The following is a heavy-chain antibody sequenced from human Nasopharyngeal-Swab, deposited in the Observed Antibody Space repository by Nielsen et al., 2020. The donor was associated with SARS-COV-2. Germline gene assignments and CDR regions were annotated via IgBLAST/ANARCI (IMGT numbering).Heavy chain of an antibody. CDR1: GFTFSSYA. CDR2: IRSKANSYAT. D-gene: IGHD4-17*01. CDR3: TRHPYGD. J-gene: IGHJ4*01. V-gene: IGHV3-73*01. Sequence: GESLKISCAASGFTFSSYAMHWVRQASGKGLEWVGRIRSKANSYATAYAASVKGRFTISRDDSKNTAYLQMNSLKTEDTAVYYCTRHPYGDWGKGTLVTVSS.